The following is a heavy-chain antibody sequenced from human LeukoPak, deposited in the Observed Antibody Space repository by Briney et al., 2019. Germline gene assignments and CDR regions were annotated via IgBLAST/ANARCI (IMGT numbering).Heavy chain of an antibody. D-gene: IGHD1-14*01. J-gene: IGHJ4*02. CDR2: IKEDGSEK. CDR1: GFLFSRYW. V-gene: IGHV3-7*01. Sequence: GGSLRLSCAASGFLFSRYWMSWVRQAPGKGLEWVADIKEDGSEKYYVESMKGRFTISRDNVKNSLYLQINSLRAEDTAVYYCAREPFETDIDYWGQGTLVTVSS. CDR3: AREPFETDIDY.